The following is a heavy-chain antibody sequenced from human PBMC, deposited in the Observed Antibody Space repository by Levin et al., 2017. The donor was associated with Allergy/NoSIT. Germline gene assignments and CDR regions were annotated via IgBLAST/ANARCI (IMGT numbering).Heavy chain of an antibody. CDR3: AKATGGSWAEFDS. CDR2: NTGGAGT. J-gene: IGHJ5*01. CDR1: GFRFNDFA. Sequence: GGSLRLSCAASGFRFNDFAMSWVRQAPGKGLEWISNTGGAGTFYADSVKGRFTISSATISRDNSENILYLQMNNLRAQDTALYYCAKATGGSWAEFDSWGQGTQVTVSS. V-gene: IGHV3-23*01. D-gene: IGHD6-13*01.